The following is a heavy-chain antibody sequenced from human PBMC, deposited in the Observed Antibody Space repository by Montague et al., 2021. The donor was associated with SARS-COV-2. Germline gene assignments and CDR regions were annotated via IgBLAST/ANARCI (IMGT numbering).Heavy chain of an antibody. J-gene: IGHJ4*02. CDR1: GGSISSTTFY. Sequence: SETLSLTCTVSGGSISSTTFYWGWIRQSPGKGLEWIGYTYEGDTTYYNPSLKSRVAISLDTPNNQFSLKITSLIVADTAIYYCVTPGKTAVAGQFDYWGPGILVTVSS. D-gene: IGHD6-19*01. CDR3: VTPGKTAVAGQFDY. CDR2: TYEGDTT. V-gene: IGHV4-39*07.